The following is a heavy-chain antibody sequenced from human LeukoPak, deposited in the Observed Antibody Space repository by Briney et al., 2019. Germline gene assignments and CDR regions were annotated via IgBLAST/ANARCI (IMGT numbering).Heavy chain of an antibody. CDR3: ASFRPSIAAFDY. CDR2: ISSSSSYI. V-gene: IGHV3-21*01. CDR1: GFTFSSYS. D-gene: IGHD6-6*01. Sequence: PGASLRLSCAASGFTFSSYSMNWVRQAPGKGLEWVSSISSSSSYIYYADSVKGRFTISRDNTKNSLYLQMNSLRAEDTAVYYCASFRPSIAAFDYWGQGTLVTVSS. J-gene: IGHJ4*02.